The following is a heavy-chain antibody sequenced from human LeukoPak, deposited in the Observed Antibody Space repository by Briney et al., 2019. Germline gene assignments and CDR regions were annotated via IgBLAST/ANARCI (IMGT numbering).Heavy chain of an antibody. Sequence: SQTLSLTSTVSGGSISSGDYYWSWIRQPPGKGLEWIGYIYYSGSTYYNPSLKSRVTISVDTSKNQFSLKLSSVTAADTAVYYCARNNYGDSHFDYWGQGTLVTVSS. CDR3: ARNNYGDSHFDY. V-gene: IGHV4-30-4*01. J-gene: IGHJ4*02. CDR2: IYYSGST. CDR1: GGSISSGDYY. D-gene: IGHD4-17*01.